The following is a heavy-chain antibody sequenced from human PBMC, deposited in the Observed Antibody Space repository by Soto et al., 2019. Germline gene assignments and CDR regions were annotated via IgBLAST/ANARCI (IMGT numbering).Heavy chain of an antibody. CDR3: ARPTVAREPFY. V-gene: IGHV1-2*02. Sequence: ASVKVSCKASGYTFTAYYLHWVRQAPGQGLEWMGWVNPKNGHTSYAENFQDRVTLTSDTAISTFYMELSSLTSDDTAVYYCARPTVAREPFYWGKGTPVTVSS. CDR1: GYTFTAYY. D-gene: IGHD6-6*01. CDR2: VNPKNGHT. J-gene: IGHJ4*02.